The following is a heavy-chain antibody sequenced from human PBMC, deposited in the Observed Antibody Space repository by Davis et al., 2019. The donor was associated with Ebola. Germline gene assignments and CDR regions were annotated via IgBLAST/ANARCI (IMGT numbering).Heavy chain of an antibody. D-gene: IGHD5-12*01. CDR1: AFSFSSFG. Sequence: PGGSLRLSCAASAFSFSSFGMHWVRQAPGKGLEWLSVIWSDGTNKYYADSVKGRFTISRDNSRNTLYLQMNSLRAEDTAVYYCSRDVEDSAIISYGLDVWGQGTTVTVSS. V-gene: IGHV3-33*01. CDR3: SRDVEDSAIISYGLDV. CDR2: IWSDGTNK. J-gene: IGHJ6*02.